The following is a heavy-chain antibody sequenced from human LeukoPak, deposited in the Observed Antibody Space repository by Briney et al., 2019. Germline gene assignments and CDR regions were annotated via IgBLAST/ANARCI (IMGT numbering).Heavy chain of an antibody. D-gene: IGHD6-19*01. CDR1: GYTLTELS. CDR3: ATGLIVTAPYSSGWYVWFDP. Sequence: ASVKVSLKVSGYTLTELSMHWVRQAPGKGLEWMGGFDPEDGETIYAQKFQGRVTMTEDTSTDTAYMELSSLRSEDTAVYYCATGLIVTAPYSSGWYVWFDPWGQGTLVTVSS. J-gene: IGHJ5*02. V-gene: IGHV1-24*01. CDR2: FDPEDGET.